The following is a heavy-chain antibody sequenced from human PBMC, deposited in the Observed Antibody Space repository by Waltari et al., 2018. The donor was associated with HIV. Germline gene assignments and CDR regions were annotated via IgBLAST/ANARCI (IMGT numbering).Heavy chain of an antibody. J-gene: IGHJ6*02. CDR1: GSTVNNNY. Sequence: EVQLVESGGGLVQPGGSLRLSCAASGSTVNNNYLSWVPQAPGKGLELVSVIYSGGSTYYADSVKGRFTISRDNSKNTLYLQMNSLRAEDTAVYYCARDWAHSSSWSRYYYHGMDVWGQGTTVTVSS. V-gene: IGHV3-66*01. CDR3: ARDWAHSSSWSRYYYHGMDV. D-gene: IGHD6-13*01. CDR2: IYSGGST.